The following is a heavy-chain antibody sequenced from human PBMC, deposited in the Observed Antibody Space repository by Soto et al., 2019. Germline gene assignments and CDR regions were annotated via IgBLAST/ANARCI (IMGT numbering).Heavy chain of an antibody. D-gene: IGHD6-19*01. CDR1: GFTFSNYW. V-gene: IGHV3-74*01. Sequence: EVQLVETGGGSVQRGGSLRLSCAASGFTFSNYWMHWVRQAPGKGLVWVSRISGDATSTSYADSLQGRFSISRDNAKNSLSVQMSGVIGEDRAVYCCARRVSGGGTDWYFELWGRGTLGTVSS. CDR2: ISGDATST. CDR3: ARRVSGGGTDWYFEL. J-gene: IGHJ2*01.